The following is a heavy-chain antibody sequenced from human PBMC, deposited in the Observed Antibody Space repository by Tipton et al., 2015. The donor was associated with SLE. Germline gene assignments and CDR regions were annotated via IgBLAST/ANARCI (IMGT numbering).Heavy chain of an antibody. V-gene: IGHV3-53*04. Sequence: QLVQSGGGLVQPGGSLRLSCAASGFSVSSNFMTWIRQAPGKGLEYVSVIYTGGSTYYADAVKGRFTISRDNSKNTLYLQMNSLRVEDTAVYYCARGGVGGYDYFDYWGQGILVTVSS. CDR1: GFSVSSNF. D-gene: IGHD5-12*01. CDR2: IYTGGST. J-gene: IGHJ4*02. CDR3: ARGGVGGYDYFDY.